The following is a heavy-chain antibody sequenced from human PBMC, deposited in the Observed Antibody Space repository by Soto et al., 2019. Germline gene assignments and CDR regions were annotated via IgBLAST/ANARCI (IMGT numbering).Heavy chain of an antibody. CDR3: ARGGGVDPPGAGTPPASYYMDF. D-gene: IGHD2-15*01. CDR1: GYSFTNYG. V-gene: IGHV1-18*01. Sequence: QDQLLQSGAEVKKPGASVTVSCKASGYSFTNYGITWVRQAPGQGLEWMGWISAFNGNTHYAQKLQGRVTMTTDAPGSTAYMQRGGLSSDATPVYYCARGGGVDPPGAGTPPASYYMDFW. J-gene: IGHJ6*03. CDR2: ISAFNGNT.